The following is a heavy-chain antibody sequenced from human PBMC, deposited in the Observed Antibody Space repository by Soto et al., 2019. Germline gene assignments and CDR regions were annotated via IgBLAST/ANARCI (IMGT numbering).Heavy chain of an antibody. J-gene: IGHJ5*02. CDR3: AKVMYRSSHPPFDP. CDR2: ISGSGGDT. D-gene: IGHD6-13*01. CDR1: AFTFRSFA. V-gene: IGHV3-23*01. Sequence: SGGSLRLSCAASAFTFRSFAMNWVRQAPGKGLEWVSAISGSGGDTYYADSVKGRFTISRDNSKNTLYLQMNSLRAEDTAVYYCAKVMYRSSHPPFDPWCQAKPVTVS.